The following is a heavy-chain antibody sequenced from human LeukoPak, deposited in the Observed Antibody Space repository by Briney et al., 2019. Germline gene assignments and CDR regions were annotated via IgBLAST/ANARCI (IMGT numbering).Heavy chain of an antibody. V-gene: IGHV1-69*13. J-gene: IGHJ6*02. Sequence: SVKVSCKASGGTFSSYAISWVRQAPGQGLEWMGGIIPIFGTANYAQKFQGRVTITADESTSTAYMELSSLRSEDTAVYYCARRNSSGYYYYYYYGMDVWGQGTTVTVSS. D-gene: IGHD3-22*01. CDR3: ARRNSSGYYYYYYYGMDV. CDR1: GGTFSSYA. CDR2: IIPIFGTA.